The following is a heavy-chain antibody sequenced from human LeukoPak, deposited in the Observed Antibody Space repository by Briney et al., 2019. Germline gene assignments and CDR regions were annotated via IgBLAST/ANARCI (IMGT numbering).Heavy chain of an antibody. CDR1: GFTVGKNY. V-gene: IGHV3-66*01. CDR3: AKGGGYEAQYYYYYLDV. Sequence: GGSLRLSCAASGFTVGKNYMSWVRQAPGKGLEWVASLYSGDSTYYADSVKGRFTFSRDDSKNTLFLQMSSLRAEDTAVYYCAKGGGYEAQYYYYYLDVWGKGTTVTISS. J-gene: IGHJ6*03. CDR2: LYSGDST. D-gene: IGHD5-12*01.